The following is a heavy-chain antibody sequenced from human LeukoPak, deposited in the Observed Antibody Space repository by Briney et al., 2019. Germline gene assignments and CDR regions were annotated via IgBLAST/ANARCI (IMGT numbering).Heavy chain of an antibody. Sequence: PGGSLRLSCAASGFTFSDYYMSWIRHAPGKGLEWVSYISSSGSTIYYADSVKGRFTISRDNAKNSLYLQMNSLRAEDTAVYYCARDGESGVKVPAANWFDPWGQGTLVTVSS. CDR1: GFTFSDYY. CDR2: ISSSGSTI. J-gene: IGHJ5*02. CDR3: ARDGESGVKVPAANWFDP. D-gene: IGHD2-2*01. V-gene: IGHV3-11*04.